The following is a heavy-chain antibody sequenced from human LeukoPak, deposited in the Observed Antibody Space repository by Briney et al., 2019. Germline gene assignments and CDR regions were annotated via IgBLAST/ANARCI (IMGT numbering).Heavy chain of an antibody. V-gene: IGHV3-48*01. CDR3: ARDASSDYYMDV. CDR2: ISSSSSTI. J-gene: IGHJ6*03. Sequence: GGSLRLSCAASGFTFSSYAMSWVRQAPGKGLEWVSYISSSSSTIYYADSVKGRFTISRDNAKNSLYLQMNSLRAEDTAVYYCARDASSDYYMDVWGKGTTVTVSS. CDR1: GFTFSSYA. D-gene: IGHD6-6*01.